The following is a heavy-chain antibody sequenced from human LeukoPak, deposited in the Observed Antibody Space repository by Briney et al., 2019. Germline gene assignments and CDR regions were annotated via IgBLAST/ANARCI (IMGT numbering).Heavy chain of an antibody. J-gene: IGHJ6*03. CDR1: GFTFSSYG. D-gene: IGHD2-2*01. Sequence: GGSLRLSCAASGFTFSSYGMHWVRQAPGKGLEWVAFIRYDGSNKYYADSVKSRFTISRDNSKNTLYLQMNSLRVEDMAVYYCARDTSCCGADYYYYMDVWGKGTTVTVSS. CDR2: IRYDGSNK. CDR3: ARDTSCCGADYYYYMDV. V-gene: IGHV3-30*02.